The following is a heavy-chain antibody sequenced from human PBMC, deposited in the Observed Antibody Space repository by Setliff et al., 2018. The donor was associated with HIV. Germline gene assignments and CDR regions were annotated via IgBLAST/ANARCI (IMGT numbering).Heavy chain of an antibody. Sequence: PGGSLRLSCAASGLTFDDFAMHWVRQSPGKGLEWVGLINWDGESTYYADSVKGRFVISRDNSENSLYLQMNSLRPEDTAFYYCATAYGTGSAYLDFWGQGVPVTVSS. D-gene: IGHD3-10*01. V-gene: IGHV3-43D*03. J-gene: IGHJ4*02. CDR1: GLTFDDFA. CDR2: INWDGEST. CDR3: ATAYGTGSAYLDF.